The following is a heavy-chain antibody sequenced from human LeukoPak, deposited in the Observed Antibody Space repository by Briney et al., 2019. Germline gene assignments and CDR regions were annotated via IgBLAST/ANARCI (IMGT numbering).Heavy chain of an antibody. CDR2: IKGDVSST. CDR3: ARDGDGDIDLDY. J-gene: IGHJ4*02. V-gene: IGHV3-74*01. D-gene: IGHD5-24*01. Sequence: PGGSLRLSCAASGFTLTSYWMHWVRPAHGKGLGWVSYIKGDVSSTDYADSVKGRFSTSIDNAKNTLYLQMNSLRAEDTAVYYCARDGDGDIDLDYWGQGTLVTVSS. CDR1: GFTLTSYW.